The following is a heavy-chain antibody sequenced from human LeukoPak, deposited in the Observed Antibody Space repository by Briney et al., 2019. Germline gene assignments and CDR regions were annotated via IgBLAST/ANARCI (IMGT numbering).Heavy chain of an antibody. Sequence: PSETLSLTCTVSSGSISNSSYYWGWIRQPPKTGLEWIGSIYYIGSTYYNPSLKSRVTISVDTSKNQFSLKLSSVTAADTAVYYCARDRLAAFDIWGQGTMVTVSS. CDR2: IYYIGST. J-gene: IGHJ3*02. V-gene: IGHV4-39*07. CDR3: ARDRLAAFDI. CDR1: SGSISNSSYY. D-gene: IGHD3-3*02.